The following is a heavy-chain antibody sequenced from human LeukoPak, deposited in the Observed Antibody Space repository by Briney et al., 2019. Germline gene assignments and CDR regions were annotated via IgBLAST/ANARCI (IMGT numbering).Heavy chain of an antibody. CDR1: GFTVSSNY. CDR3: ARDKSANYYYYAMDV. J-gene: IGHJ6*02. D-gene: IGHD6-13*01. Sequence: PGGSLRLSCAASGFTVSSNYMSWVRQAPGKGLEWVSVIYIGGSTYYPDSVKGRFTISRDTSKNTLYLQMNSLRAEDTAVYYCARDKSANYYYYAMDVWGQGTTVTVSS. CDR2: IYIGGST. V-gene: IGHV3-66*01.